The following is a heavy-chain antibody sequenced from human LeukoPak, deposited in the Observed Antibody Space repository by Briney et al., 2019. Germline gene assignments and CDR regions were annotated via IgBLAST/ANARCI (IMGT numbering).Heavy chain of an antibody. CDR2: MNPSSGNT. D-gene: IGHD6-13*01. CDR3: ASDRIAAAGTDYYMDV. Sequence: ASVKVSCKASGYTFTSYDINWVRQATGQGLEWMGWMNPSSGNTGYAQKFQGRVTMTRNTSISTAYMELSSLKSEDTAVYYCASDRIAAAGTDYYMDVWGKGTTVTVSS. V-gene: IGHV1-8*01. CDR1: GYTFTSYD. J-gene: IGHJ6*03.